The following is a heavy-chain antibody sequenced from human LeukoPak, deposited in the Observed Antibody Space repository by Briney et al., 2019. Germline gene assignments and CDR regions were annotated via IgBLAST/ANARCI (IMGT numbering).Heavy chain of an antibody. Sequence: PSETLSLTCTVSGGSISSYYWSWIRQPPGKGLEWIGYIYYSGSTNYNPSLKSRVTISVDTSKNQFTLKLSSVTAADTAVYYCASRSGVSSGYYYWGQGTLVTVSS. CDR1: GGSISSYY. D-gene: IGHD3-22*01. J-gene: IGHJ4*02. CDR2: IYYSGST. V-gene: IGHV4-59*01. CDR3: ASRSGVSSGYYY.